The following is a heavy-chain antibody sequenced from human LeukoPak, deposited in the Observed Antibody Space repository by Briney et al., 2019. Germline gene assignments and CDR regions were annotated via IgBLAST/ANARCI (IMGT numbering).Heavy chain of an antibody. CDR2: SSTSGST. CDR3: ARDLTDYGDYEVY. CDR1: GSSISSGDYY. V-gene: IGHV4-61*02. Sequence: SETLSLTCTVSGSSISSGDYYWNWLRQPAGEGLVWIGRSSTSGSTSYNPSFKSQVTISVDTSKNQFSLNLTSVSAADTAVYYCARDLTDYGDYEVYWSQGALVTVSS. D-gene: IGHD4-17*01. J-gene: IGHJ4*02.